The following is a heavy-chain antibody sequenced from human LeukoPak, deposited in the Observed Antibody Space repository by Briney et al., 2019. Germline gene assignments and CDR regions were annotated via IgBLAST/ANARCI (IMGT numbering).Heavy chain of an antibody. J-gene: IGHJ6*03. CDR2: IYYSGST. V-gene: IGHV4-61*01. D-gene: IGHD5-18*01. CDR1: GGSFTSASYS. Sequence: SQTLSLTCTASGGSFTSASYSWSWIRQPPGKGLEWIGYIYYSGSTNYNPSLESRVTISVDTSKNQFSLKLSSVTAADTAVYYCARVRYVDTDYYYYYMDVWGKGTTVTISS. CDR3: ARVRYVDTDYYYYYMDV.